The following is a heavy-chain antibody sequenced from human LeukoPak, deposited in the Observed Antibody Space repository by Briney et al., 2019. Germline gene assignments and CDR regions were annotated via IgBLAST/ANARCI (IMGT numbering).Heavy chain of an antibody. Sequence: GGSVRLSCAASRFTFSTYTLIWVRQAPGKGLEWVSSIDSSSSYIHYADPVKGRFTISRDNAKNSTYLEMNSLRAEDTAVYYCAREGAKRGYSGYDAMYWGQGTLVIVSS. CDR1: RFTFSTYT. CDR3: AREGAKRGYSGYDAMY. J-gene: IGHJ4*02. CDR2: IDSSSSYI. D-gene: IGHD5-12*01. V-gene: IGHV3-21*06.